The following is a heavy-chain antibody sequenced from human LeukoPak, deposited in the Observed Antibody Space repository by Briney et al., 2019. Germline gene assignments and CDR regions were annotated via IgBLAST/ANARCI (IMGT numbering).Heavy chain of an antibody. CDR1: GGSVSSGSYY. V-gene: IGHV4-61*01. J-gene: IGHJ5*02. CDR2: IYYSGST. CDR3: ARECYYGSGSWSETEPRYNWFDP. D-gene: IGHD3-10*01. Sequence: PSETLSLTCTVSGGSVSSGSYYWSWIRQPPGKGLEWIGYIYYSGSTNYNPSLKSRVTISVDTSKNQFSLKLSSVTAADTAVYYCARECYYGSGSWSETEPRYNWFDPWGQGTLVTVSS.